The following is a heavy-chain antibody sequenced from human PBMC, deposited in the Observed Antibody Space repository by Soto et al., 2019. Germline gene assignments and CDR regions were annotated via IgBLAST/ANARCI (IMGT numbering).Heavy chain of an antibody. J-gene: IGHJ4*02. V-gene: IGHV5-51*01. CDR1: GYYFPSYW. D-gene: IGHD4-17*01. CDR2: FYPGDSDT. CDR3: ARQGNGAEGFDY. Sequence: GESLKISCKGSGYYFPSYWIGWVRQMPGKGLEWMGIFYPGDSDTRYSPSFQGQVTISADRSISTAYLQWSSLKPSDTALYYCARQGNGAEGFDYWGQGTLVTVSS.